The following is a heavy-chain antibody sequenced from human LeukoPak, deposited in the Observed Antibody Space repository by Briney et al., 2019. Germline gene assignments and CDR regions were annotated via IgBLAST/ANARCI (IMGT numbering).Heavy chain of an antibody. CDR2: IYSSGNS. J-gene: IGHJ5*02. Sequence: PSETLSLTCSISGDSITTNSYWWGWIRQSPGKGLEWIGSIYSSGNSYYNPSLKTRATICPDTSKNQYSLRLTPVVASNQDLENCARRGVWDLQIGNWFDPWGQGILVIVSS. D-gene: IGHD3-16*01. V-gene: IGHV4-39*01. CDR1: GDSITTNSYW. CDR3: ARRGVWDLQIGNWFDP.